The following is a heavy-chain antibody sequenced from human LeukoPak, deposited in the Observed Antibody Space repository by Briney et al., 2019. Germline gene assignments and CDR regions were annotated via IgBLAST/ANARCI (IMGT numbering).Heavy chain of an antibody. CDR2: ISYDGSNK. CDR3: AREAYYGSGRVWFDP. Sequence: PGGSLRLSCAASGFTFSSYAMRWVRQAPGKGLEWVAVISYDGSNKYYADSVKGRFTISRDNSKNTLYLQMNSLRAEDTAVYYCAREAYYGSGRVWFDPWGQGTLVTVSS. J-gene: IGHJ5*02. V-gene: IGHV3-30-3*01. D-gene: IGHD3-10*01. CDR1: GFTFSSYA.